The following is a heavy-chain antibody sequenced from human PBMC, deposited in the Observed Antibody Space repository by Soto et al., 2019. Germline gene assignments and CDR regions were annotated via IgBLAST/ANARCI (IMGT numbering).Heavy chain of an antibody. J-gene: IGHJ4*02. CDR1: GFTFSDHY. CDR2: TTNKANSYTT. V-gene: IGHV3-72*01. Sequence: EVQLVESGGGLVQPGGSLRLSCAASGFTFSDHYMDWVRQAPGKGLEWVGRTTNKANSYTTEYAASVKGRFTISRDDSKNSLEIKMKNMKADDTGVYYCARGSSWYYFDYWGQETLVTVSS. D-gene: IGHD6-13*01. CDR3: ARGSSWYYFDY.